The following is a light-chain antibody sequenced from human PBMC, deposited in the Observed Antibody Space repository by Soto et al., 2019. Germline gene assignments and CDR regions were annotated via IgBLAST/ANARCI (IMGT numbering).Light chain of an antibody. V-gene: IGKV2D-29*01. J-gene: IGKJ4*01. CDR1: QSLVYSDGKAY. CDR3: MQSIHRTQLT. CDR2: EVX. Sequence: SVMTQTPLSLPVTPGQPASISXKSSQSLVYSDGKAYLYWCXQKPXXXPQLXXXEVXNRFSGVPDRFSGSGSGRDFTLKISRVEAEHFGVYYCMQSIHRTQLTFGGGTKVDIK.